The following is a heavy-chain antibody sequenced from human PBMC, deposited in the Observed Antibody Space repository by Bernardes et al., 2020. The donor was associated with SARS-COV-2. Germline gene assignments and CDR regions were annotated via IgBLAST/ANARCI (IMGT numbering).Heavy chain of an antibody. CDR3: SRVRWWCSAGDRSYYYYGLDV. D-gene: IGHD2-8*02. CDR1: GGSTSNSGYY. J-gene: IGHJ6*02. V-gene: IGHV4-39*01. CDR2: LYYSGNT. Sequence: SETLSLTRTVSGGSTSNSGYYWGWIRQPPGKGLEWIGSLYYSGNTHYNPPLKSPVTISVDTSKNQFSLKLSSVTAADTAVYYCSRVRWWCSAGDRSYYYYGLDVWGQGTTVTVSS.